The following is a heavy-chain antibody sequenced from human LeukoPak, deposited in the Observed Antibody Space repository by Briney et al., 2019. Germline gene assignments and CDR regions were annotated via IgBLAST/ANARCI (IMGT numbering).Heavy chain of an antibody. V-gene: IGHV3-48*01. D-gene: IGHD1-26*01. CDR3: ARSYGTGAARGYLDS. CDR1: GITFSSYS. J-gene: IGHJ5*01. Sequence: GGSLRLSCGASGITFSSYSMNWVRQAPGKGLEWVSYISSSGSTKYYADSVKGRFTISRDNARNTLYLQLNSLRAEDTAVYYCARSYGTGAARGYLDSWGQGTLVTVS. CDR2: ISSSGSTK.